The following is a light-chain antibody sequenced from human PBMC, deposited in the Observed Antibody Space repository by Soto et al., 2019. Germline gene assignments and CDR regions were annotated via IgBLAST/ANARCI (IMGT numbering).Light chain of an antibody. CDR1: SSDVGGYNY. V-gene: IGLV2-14*01. Sequence: QSALTQPASVSGSPGQPITISCTGTSSDVGGYNYVSWYQQHPGKAPKLMIYDVSNRPSGVSNRFSGSKSGNTASLTISGLQAEDEADYYCSSYTSSSTSTVFGTGTKVTVL. CDR3: SSYTSSSTSTV. CDR2: DVS. J-gene: IGLJ1*01.